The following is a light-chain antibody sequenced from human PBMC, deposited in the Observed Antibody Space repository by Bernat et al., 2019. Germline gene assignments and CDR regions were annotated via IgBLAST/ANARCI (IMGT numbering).Light chain of an antibody. CDR1: QGISNY. V-gene: IGKV1-16*02. Sequence: DIQMTQSPSSLSASVGDRVTITCRASQGISNYLAWVQQKPGKAPKSLFHSASTLQGGVPSKFSGSGSGTEYSLTISNLQPEDFATYYCQQHKTFPFTFGQGSKLEIK. CDR3: QQHKTFPFT. J-gene: IGKJ2*01. CDR2: SAS.